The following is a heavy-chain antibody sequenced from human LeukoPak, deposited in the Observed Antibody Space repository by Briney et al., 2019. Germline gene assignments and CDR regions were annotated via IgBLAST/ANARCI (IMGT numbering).Heavy chain of an antibody. J-gene: IGHJ4*02. V-gene: IGHV4-59*08. CDR1: GGSISDNY. CDR2: AYYSGHT. Sequence: SETLSLTCTVSGGSISDNYWSWIRQPPGKGLEWIGYAYYSGHTDYNSSLKSRVTMSLDTSKSQFSLRLSSVTAADTAVYFCARHPFATPFDYWGPGTLVTVSS. D-gene: IGHD2-15*01. CDR3: ARHPFATPFDY.